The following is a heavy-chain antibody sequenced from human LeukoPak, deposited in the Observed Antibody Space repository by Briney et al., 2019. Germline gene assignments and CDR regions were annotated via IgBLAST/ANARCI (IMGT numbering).Heavy chain of an antibody. D-gene: IGHD3-3*01. J-gene: IGHJ6*03. CDR2: INPKSGGT. V-gene: IGHV1-2*02. CDR1: GYTFTSYA. CDR3: ARDLYEYYYYYYMDV. Sequence: ASVKVSCKASGYTFTSYAMHWVRQAPGQGLEWMGWINPKSGGTIYAQRFQGRVTVTRDTSISTAYMELSRLRSDDTAVYYCARDLYEYYYYYYMDVWGKGTTVTVSS.